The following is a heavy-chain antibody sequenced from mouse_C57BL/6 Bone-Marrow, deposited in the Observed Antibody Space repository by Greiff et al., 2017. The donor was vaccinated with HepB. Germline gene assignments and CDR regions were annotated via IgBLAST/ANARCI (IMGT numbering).Heavy chain of an antibody. Sequence: VQLQQPGAELVKPGASVKLSCKASGYTFTSYWMQWVKQRPGQGLEWIGEIDPSDSYTNYNQKFKGKATLTVDTSSSTAYMQLSSLTSEDSAVYYCASGGGKPDYWGQGTTLTVSS. CDR1: GYTFTSYW. CDR2: IDPSDSYT. CDR3: ASGGGKPDY. V-gene: IGHV1-50*01. J-gene: IGHJ2*01.